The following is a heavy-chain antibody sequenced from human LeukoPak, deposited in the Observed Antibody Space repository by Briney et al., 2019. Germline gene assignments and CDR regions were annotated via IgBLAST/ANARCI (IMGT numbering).Heavy chain of an antibody. CDR3: ATPRTTYYYDSSGYSGFDY. CDR2: INPNSGGT. J-gene: IGHJ4*02. V-gene: IGHV1-2*02. D-gene: IGHD3-22*01. Sequence: EASVKVSCKASGYTFTGYYMHWVRQAPGQGLEWMGWINPNSGGTNYAQKFQGRVTMTRDTSISTAYMELSRLRSDDTAVYYCATPRTTYYYDSSGYSGFDYWGQGTLVTVSS. CDR1: GYTFTGYY.